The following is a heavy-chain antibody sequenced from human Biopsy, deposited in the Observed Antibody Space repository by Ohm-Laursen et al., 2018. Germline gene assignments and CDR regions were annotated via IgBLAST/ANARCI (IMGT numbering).Heavy chain of an antibody. CDR3: ARVFCTSTTCYVLLDN. D-gene: IGHD2/OR15-2a*01. CDR2: ISPYNDKT. J-gene: IGHJ4*02. CDR1: GYTFTSYD. V-gene: IGHV1-18*01. Sequence: ASVKVSCKASGYTFTSYDISWVRQAPGQGLGWMGWISPYNDKTSYPPKLQDRVTMTADTSTNTAHMELRSLRSDDTAVYYCARVFCTSTTCYVLLDNWGQGTVVTVSS.